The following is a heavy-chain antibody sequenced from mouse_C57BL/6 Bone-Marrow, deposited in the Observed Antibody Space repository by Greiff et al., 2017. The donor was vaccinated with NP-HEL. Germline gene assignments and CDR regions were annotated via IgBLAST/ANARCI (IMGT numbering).Heavy chain of an antibody. CDR2: IDPSDSYT. Sequence: QVQLQQPGAELVKPGASVKLSCKASGYTFTSYWMQWVKQRPGQGLEWIGEIDPSDSYTNYNQKFKGKATLTVDTSSSTAYMQLSSRTSEDSAVYYCARGTTVGFAYWGQGTLVTVSA. V-gene: IGHV1-50*01. D-gene: IGHD1-1*01. CDR3: ARGTTVGFAY. CDR1: GYTFTSYW. J-gene: IGHJ3*01.